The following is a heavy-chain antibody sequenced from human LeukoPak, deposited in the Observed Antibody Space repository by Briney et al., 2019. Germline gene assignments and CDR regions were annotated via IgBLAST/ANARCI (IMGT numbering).Heavy chain of an antibody. CDR2: INHSGST. Sequence: SETLSLTCAVYGGSFSGYYWSWIRQPPGKGLEWIGEINHSGSTNYNPSLKSRVTISVDTSKNQFSLKLSSVTAADTAVYHCATVVVAAPGNGWFDPWGQGTLVTVSS. CDR1: GGSFSGYY. CDR3: ATVVVAAPGNGWFDP. D-gene: IGHD2-15*01. J-gene: IGHJ5*02. V-gene: IGHV4-34*01.